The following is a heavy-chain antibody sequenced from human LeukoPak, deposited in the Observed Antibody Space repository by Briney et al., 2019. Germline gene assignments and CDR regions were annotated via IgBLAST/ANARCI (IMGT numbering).Heavy chain of an antibody. V-gene: IGHV3-74*01. CDR3: ARWYSSSWYFHIDY. D-gene: IGHD6-13*01. Sequence: GGSLRLSCAASGFTFSNYWMHWVRQAPGKGLVWVSRIKSDGSRTDYADSVKGRFTISRDNAKNSLYLQMNSLRAEDTAVYYCARWYSSSWYFHIDYWGQGTLVTVSS. CDR2: IKSDGSRT. J-gene: IGHJ4*02. CDR1: GFTFSNYW.